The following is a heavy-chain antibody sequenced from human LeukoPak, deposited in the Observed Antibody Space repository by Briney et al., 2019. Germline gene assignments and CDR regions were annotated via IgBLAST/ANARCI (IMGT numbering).Heavy chain of an antibody. D-gene: IGHD3-22*01. CDR3: TIDSYAISSSGSAFAY. Sequence: GRSLRLSCTVSGFNIDEYAMHWVRQAPGKGLEWVSYISWNSGFTGYADSVKGRFTISRDNAKNSLFLQMNSLKVEDMALYYCTIDSYAISSSGSAFAYWGQGTLVTVSS. J-gene: IGHJ4*02. CDR2: ISWNSGFT. CDR1: GFNIDEYA. V-gene: IGHV3-9*03.